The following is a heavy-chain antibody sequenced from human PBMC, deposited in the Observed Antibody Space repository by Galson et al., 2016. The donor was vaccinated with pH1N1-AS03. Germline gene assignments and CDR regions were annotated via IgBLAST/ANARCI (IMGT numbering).Heavy chain of an antibody. D-gene: IGHD3-22*01. CDR1: GSTFTDYY. V-gene: IGHV1-2*02. J-gene: IGHJ4*02. Sequence: SVKVSCKASGSTFTDYYIHWVRQAPGQGLEWMGWIDPKSGATKYTEEFQGRVTMTRDTSSSTVYVELSGLTSDDTALYYCGRDNYDPFDYGGQGTLVTVSS. CDR2: IDPKSGAT. CDR3: GRDNYDPFDY.